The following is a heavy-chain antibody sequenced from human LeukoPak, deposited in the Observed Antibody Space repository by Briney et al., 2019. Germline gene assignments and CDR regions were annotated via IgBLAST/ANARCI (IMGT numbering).Heavy chain of an antibody. J-gene: IGHJ5*02. CDR3: ARHLNDYHDSSGYYYEWFDP. Sequence: SETLSLTCTVSGGSISSYYWSWIRQPPGKGLEWIGYIYYSGSTNYNPSLKSRVTISVDTSKNQFSLKLSSVTAADTAVYYCARHLNDYHDSSGYYYEWFDPWGQGTLVTVSS. CDR2: IYYSGST. V-gene: IGHV4-59*08. D-gene: IGHD3-22*01. CDR1: GGSISSYY.